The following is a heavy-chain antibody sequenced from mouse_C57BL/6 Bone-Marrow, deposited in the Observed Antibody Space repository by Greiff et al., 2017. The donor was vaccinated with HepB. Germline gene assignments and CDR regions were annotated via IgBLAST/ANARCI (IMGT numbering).Heavy chain of an antibody. CDR3: ARGVTTVVARYAMDY. CDR2: IYPRSGNT. V-gene: IGHV1-81*01. D-gene: IGHD1-1*01. CDR1: GYTFTSYG. J-gene: IGHJ4*01. Sequence: VQLVESGAELARPGASVKLSCKASGYTFTSYGISWVKQRTGQGLEWIGEIYPRSGNTYYNEKFKGKATLTADKSSSTAYMELRSLTSEDSAVYFCARGVTTVVARYAMDYWGQGTSVTVSS.